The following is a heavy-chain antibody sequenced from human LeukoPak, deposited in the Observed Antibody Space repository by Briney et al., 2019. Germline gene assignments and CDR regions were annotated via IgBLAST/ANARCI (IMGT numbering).Heavy chain of an antibody. Sequence: SETLSLTCTVSGGSISSGGYYWSWIRQHPGKGLEWIGYIYYSGSTYYNPSLKSRVTISVDTSKNQFSLKLSSVTAADTAVYYCARTPLRYYFDYWGQGTLVTVSS. CDR2: IYYSGST. V-gene: IGHV4-31*03. J-gene: IGHJ4*02. CDR1: GGSISSGGYY. CDR3: ARTPLRYYFDY.